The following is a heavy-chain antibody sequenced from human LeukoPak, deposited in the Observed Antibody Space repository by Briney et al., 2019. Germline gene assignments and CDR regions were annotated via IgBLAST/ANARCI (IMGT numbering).Heavy chain of an antibody. CDR2: ISWNSGST. J-gene: IGHJ4*02. CDR1: GSTFDDYA. Sequence: GGSLRLSCAASGSTFDDYAMHWVRQAPGKGLEWVSGISWNSGSTVYADSVKGRFTISRDNAKNSLYLQMNSLRAEDTALYYCAKDLNYGITYSFDYWGQGTLVTVSS. D-gene: IGHD3-9*01. V-gene: IGHV3-9*01. CDR3: AKDLNYGITYSFDY.